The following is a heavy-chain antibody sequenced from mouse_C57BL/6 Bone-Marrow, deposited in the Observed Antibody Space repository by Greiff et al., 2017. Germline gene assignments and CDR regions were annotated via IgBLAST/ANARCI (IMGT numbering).Heavy chain of an antibody. CDR2: IDPSDSYT. Sequence: QVHVKQPGAELVMPGASVKLSCKASGYTFTSYWMHWVKQRPGQGLEWIGEIDPSDSYTNYNQKFKGKSTLTVDKSSSTAYMQLSSLTSEDSAVYYCAREGTTVDWYFDVWGTGTTVTVSS. D-gene: IGHD1-1*01. CDR1: GYTFTSYW. V-gene: IGHV1-69*01. J-gene: IGHJ1*03. CDR3: AREGTTVDWYFDV.